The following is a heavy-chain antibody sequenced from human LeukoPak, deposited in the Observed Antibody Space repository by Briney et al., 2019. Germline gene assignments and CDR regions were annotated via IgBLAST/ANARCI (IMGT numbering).Heavy chain of an antibody. D-gene: IGHD3-10*01. Sequence: GKSLRLSCAASGFNFTSYTMHWVRQAPGEGLEWVAATSQYGDNKYYADSVKGRFTISRDNSKNTLYLQMNSLRPEDTAVYFCARKSLWFKYYDYWDQGMLVTVSS. V-gene: IGHV3-30*04. CDR1: GFNFTSYT. CDR2: TSQYGDNK. J-gene: IGHJ4*02. CDR3: ARKSLWFKYYDY.